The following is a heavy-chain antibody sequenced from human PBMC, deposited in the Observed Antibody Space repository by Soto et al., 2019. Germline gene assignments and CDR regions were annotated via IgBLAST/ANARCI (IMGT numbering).Heavy chain of an antibody. D-gene: IGHD3-10*01. V-gene: IGHV5-51*01. J-gene: IGHJ3*01. CDR2: IYPGDSDT. CDR3: ARLPGVRGVFDGFNV. CDR1: GYSLAGDW. Sequence: PGESLKISCNGSGYSLAGDWIGWVRQMPGKGLDWMGVIYPGDSDTRYSPSFHGQVTISADKSISTAYLQWSSLKASDTAMYFCARLPGVRGVFDGFNVWGQGTMVTVSS.